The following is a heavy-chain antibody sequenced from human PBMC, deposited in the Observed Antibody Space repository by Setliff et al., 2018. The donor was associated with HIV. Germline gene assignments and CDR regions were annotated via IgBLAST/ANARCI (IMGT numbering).Heavy chain of an antibody. CDR3: ARPLLRFLEWPPSWFDP. CDR2: IYYSGST. Sequence: PSETLSLTCTVSGGSINSGTYYWGWIRQPPGKGLEWIGSIYYSGSTYYNPSLKSRVTISIDTSKNQFSLKMSSVTAADTAMYYCARPLLRFLEWPPSWFDPWGQGTLVTVS. CDR1: GGSINSGTYY. D-gene: IGHD3-3*01. J-gene: IGHJ5*02. V-gene: IGHV4-39*01.